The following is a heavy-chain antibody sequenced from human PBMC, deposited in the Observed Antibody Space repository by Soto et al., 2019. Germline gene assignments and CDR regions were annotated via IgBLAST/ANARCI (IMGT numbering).Heavy chain of an antibody. CDR3: AVAGDRYCSSTSCRPPYYYGRDV. J-gene: IGHJ6*02. CDR1: GGTFSSYA. V-gene: IGHV1-69*06. D-gene: IGHD2-2*01. Sequence: QVQLVQSGAAVKKPGSSVKVSCKASGGTFSSYAISWVRQAPGQVLEWMGGIIPIFGTANYAQKFQGRVTITADKSTSTAYMELSSLSSEDTEVYYCAVAGDRYCSSTSCRPPYYYGRDVWGQGTTVTVS. CDR2: IIPIFGTA.